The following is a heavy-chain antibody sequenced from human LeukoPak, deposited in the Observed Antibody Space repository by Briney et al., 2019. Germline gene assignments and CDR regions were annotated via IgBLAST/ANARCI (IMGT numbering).Heavy chain of an antibody. Sequence: GSSVKVSCKASGGTFSSYAISWVRQAPGQGLEWMGRIIPILGIANYAQKFQGRVTITADKSTSTAYMELSSLRSEDTAVYYCARGPYSNYPSYYFDYWGQGTLVAVSS. CDR2: IIPILGIA. CDR1: GGTFSSYA. V-gene: IGHV1-69*04. CDR3: ARGPYSNYPSYYFDY. J-gene: IGHJ4*02. D-gene: IGHD4-4*01.